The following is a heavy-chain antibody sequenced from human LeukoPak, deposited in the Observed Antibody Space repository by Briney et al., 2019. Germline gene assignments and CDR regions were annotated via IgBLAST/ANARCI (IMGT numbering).Heavy chain of an antibody. CDR2: ISSSSSYI. V-gene: IGHV3-21*01. CDR3: ARMAAVAGTDDY. CDR1: GFTFSSYS. D-gene: IGHD6-19*01. J-gene: IGHJ4*02. Sequence: GGSPRLSCAASGFTFSSYSMNWVRQAPGKGLEWVSSISSSSSYIYYADSVKGRFTISRDNAKNSLYLQMNSLRAEDTAVYYCARMAAVAGTDDYWGQGTLVTVSS.